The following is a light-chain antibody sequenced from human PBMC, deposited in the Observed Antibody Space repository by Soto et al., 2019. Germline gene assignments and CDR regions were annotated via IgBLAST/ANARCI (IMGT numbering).Light chain of an antibody. CDR3: HHRSH. CDR1: QSVSSF. V-gene: IGKV3-11*01. Sequence: EIVLTQSPATLSLSPGERATLSCRASQSVSSFLAWYQQKPGQAPRLLIYDASNRATGIPARFSGSGSETDFTLTISSLHPQDFAVYYCHHRSHFGPGTKVHIK. CDR2: DAS. J-gene: IGKJ3*01.